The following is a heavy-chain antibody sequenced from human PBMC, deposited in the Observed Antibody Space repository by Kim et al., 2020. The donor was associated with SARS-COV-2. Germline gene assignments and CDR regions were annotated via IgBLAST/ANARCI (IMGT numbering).Heavy chain of an antibody. CDR3: ARARQLVPYYGMDV. V-gene: IGHV7-4-1*02. D-gene: IGHD6-13*01. Sequence: AQGFTGRFVFSLDTSVSTAYLQISSLKAEDTAVYYCARARQLVPYYGMDVWGQGTTVTVSS. J-gene: IGHJ6*02.